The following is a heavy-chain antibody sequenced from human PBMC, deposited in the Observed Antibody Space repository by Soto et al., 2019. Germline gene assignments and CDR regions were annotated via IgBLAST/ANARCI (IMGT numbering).Heavy chain of an antibody. CDR1: GFTFSSYW. Sequence: GGSLRLSCAASGFTFSSYWIGWVRQAPAKGLEWVATIKEDGSEKYYVDSVKGRFTISRDNAKNSLYLQTNSLRAEDMAVYFCAITLRGAVAGGDSWGQGTLVTVSS. D-gene: IGHD6-19*01. CDR2: IKEDGSEK. V-gene: IGHV3-7*01. J-gene: IGHJ5*01. CDR3: AITLRGAVAGGDS.